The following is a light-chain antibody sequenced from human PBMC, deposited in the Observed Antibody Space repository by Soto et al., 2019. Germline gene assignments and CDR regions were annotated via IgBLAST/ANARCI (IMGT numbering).Light chain of an antibody. CDR2: DAS. Sequence: EVLMTQFPATLSVSPGGRATLSCGASQSLSTNLDWYQQKPGQAPRLLIHDASARATGIPGRLRGSGYGTELTITISTLQYEDFGVYYCQQYGSSIITFGHGTRLEIK. J-gene: IGKJ5*01. CDR3: QQYGSSIIT. V-gene: IGKV3-15*01. CDR1: QSLSTN.